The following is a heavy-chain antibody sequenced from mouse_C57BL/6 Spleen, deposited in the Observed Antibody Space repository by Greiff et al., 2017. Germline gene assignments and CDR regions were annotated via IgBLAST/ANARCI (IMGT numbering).Heavy chain of an antibody. CDR1: GYAFSSSW. CDR2: IYPGDGDT. V-gene: IGHV1-82*01. CDR3: ANYSGSSYDWYFDV. J-gene: IGHJ1*03. D-gene: IGHD1-1*01. Sequence: QVHVKQSGPELVKPGASVKISCKASGYAFSSSWMNWVKQRPGKGLEWIGRIYPGDGDTNYNGKFKGKATLTADKSSSTAYMQLSSLTSEDSAVYFCANYSGSSYDWYFDVWGTGTTVTVSS.